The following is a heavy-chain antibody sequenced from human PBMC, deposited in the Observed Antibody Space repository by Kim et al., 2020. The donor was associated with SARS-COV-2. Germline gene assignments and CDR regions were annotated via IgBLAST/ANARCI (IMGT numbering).Heavy chain of an antibody. J-gene: IGHJ5*01. CDR3: AKEIVAGGNSSWLTS. D-gene: IGHD3-10*01. CDR2: ICYDGSTK. Sequence: GGSLRLSWATSGFTFSDYAMNWIRQPPGKGLEWVPFICYDGSTKSYAASVKGRFTISRDTTKNSLYLQMYRLTTDDTAFYYCAKEIVAGGNSSWLTSWG. V-gene: IGHV3-33*03. CDR1: GFTFSDYA.